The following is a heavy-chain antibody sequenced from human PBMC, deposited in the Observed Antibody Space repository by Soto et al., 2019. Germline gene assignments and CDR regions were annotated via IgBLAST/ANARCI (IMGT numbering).Heavy chain of an antibody. D-gene: IGHD3-22*01. V-gene: IGHV1-69*01. CDR2: IIPIFGTA. J-gene: IGHJ4*02. CDR3: AREGASGSHIGY. CDR1: GGNFSSYA. Sequence: QVQLVQSGAEVKKPGSSVKVSCKASGGNFSSYAISWVRQAPGQGLEWMGGIIPIFGTANYAQKFQGRVTITADESTSTAYMELSSLSSEDTAVYYCAREGASGSHIGYWGQGTLVTVSS.